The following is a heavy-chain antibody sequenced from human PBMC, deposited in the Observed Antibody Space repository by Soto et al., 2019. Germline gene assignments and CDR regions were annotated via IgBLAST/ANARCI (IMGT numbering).Heavy chain of an antibody. V-gene: IGHV4-30-4*01. Sequence: QVQLQESGPGLVKPSQTLSLTCTVSGGSISSGDYYWSWIRQPPGKGLEGIGYIYYSGSTYYNPSLKSRVTISVDTSKNQFSLKLSSVTAADTAVYYCARETCSGGSCGYYFDYWGQGTLVTVSS. CDR3: ARETCSGGSCGYYFDY. J-gene: IGHJ4*02. CDR2: IYYSGST. CDR1: GGSISSGDYY. D-gene: IGHD2-15*01.